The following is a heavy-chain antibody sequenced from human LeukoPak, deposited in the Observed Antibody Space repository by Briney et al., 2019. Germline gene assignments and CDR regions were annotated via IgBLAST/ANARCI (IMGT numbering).Heavy chain of an antibody. V-gene: IGHV1-18*01. CDR3: ALYGSGWNFDY. J-gene: IGHJ4*02. CDR2: ISAYNGHT. D-gene: IGHD6-19*01. Sequence: ASVKVSCKASGYTLTSYGINWVRQAPGQGLEWMGWISAYNGHTNYAQKFQGRVTMTTDTSTSTAYMELRSLRSDDTAVYYCALYGSGWNFDYWGQGSLVTVSS. CDR1: GYTLTSYG.